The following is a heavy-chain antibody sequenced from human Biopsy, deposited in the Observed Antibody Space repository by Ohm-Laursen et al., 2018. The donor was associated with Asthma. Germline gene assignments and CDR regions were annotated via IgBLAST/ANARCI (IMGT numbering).Heavy chain of an antibody. V-gene: IGHV3-53*04. CDR2: IYSGGST. D-gene: IGHD1-7*01. CDR1: GFTVTTHY. Sequence: SLRLSCAATGFTVTTHYMSWVRQAPGKGLEWVSVIYSGGSTYYADSVKGRFTISRNSSKNTLYLQMNSLTPDDTAVYFCARDSLGISGTIYWYDWWGQGTLVTVSS. J-gene: IGHJ4*02. CDR3: ARDSLGISGTIYWYDW.